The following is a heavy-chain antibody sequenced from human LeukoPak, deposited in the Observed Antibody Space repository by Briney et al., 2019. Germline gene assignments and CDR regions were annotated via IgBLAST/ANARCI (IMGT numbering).Heavy chain of an antibody. J-gene: IGHJ5*02. V-gene: IGHV4-34*01. CDR1: GGSFSGYY. D-gene: IGHD3-22*01. Sequence: SETLSLTCAVYGGSFSGYYWSWIRQPPGKGLEWIGEINHSGSTNYNPSLKSRVTISVDTSKNQISLKLSSVTAADTAVCYCARFVTYYYDSSGNFRGVLFFDPWGQGTLVTVSS. CDR2: INHSGST. CDR3: ARFVTYYYDSSGNFRGVLFFDP.